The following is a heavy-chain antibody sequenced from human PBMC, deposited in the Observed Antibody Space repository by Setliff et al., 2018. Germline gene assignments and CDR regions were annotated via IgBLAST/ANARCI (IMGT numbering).Heavy chain of an antibody. CDR3: ASHPRVTIFGVVAFDY. CDR2: MYSSGST. Sequence: SETLSLTCTVSGGPINSDRYYWGWIRQPPGKGLEWIGSMYSSGSTYYNPSLKSRVTISVDTSQNQFSLKLSSVTAADTAAYYCASHPRVTIFGVVAFDYWGQGILVTVYS. J-gene: IGHJ4*02. CDR1: GGPINSDRYY. D-gene: IGHD3-3*01. V-gene: IGHV4-39*01.